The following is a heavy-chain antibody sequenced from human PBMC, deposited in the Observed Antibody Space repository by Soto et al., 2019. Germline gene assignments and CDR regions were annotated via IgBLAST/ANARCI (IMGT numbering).Heavy chain of an antibody. CDR3: ARGLSSGYYLNWFDP. D-gene: IGHD3-22*01. CDR1: GGSISSYY. V-gene: IGHV4-59*12. J-gene: IGHJ5*02. Sequence: PSETLSLTCTVSGGSISSYYWSWIRQPPGKGLEWIGYIYYSGSTNYNPSLKSRVTISVDTSKNQFSLKLSSVTAADTAVYYCARGLSSGYYLNWFDPWGQGTLVTVS. CDR2: IYYSGST.